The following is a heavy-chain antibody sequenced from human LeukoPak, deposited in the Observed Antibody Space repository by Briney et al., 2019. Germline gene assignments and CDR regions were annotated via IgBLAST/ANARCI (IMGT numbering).Heavy chain of an antibody. Sequence: GGSLRLSCAASGFTFSSYAMHWVRQAPGKGLEYVSAISSNGGSTYYANSVKGRFTISRANSKNTLYLQMGSLRAEDMAVYYCARVLQFCSSGGSCPVDYWGQGTLVTVSS. CDR3: ARVLQFCSSGGSCPVDY. D-gene: IGHD2-15*01. V-gene: IGHV3-64*01. CDR2: ISSNGGST. CDR1: GFTFSSYA. J-gene: IGHJ4*02.